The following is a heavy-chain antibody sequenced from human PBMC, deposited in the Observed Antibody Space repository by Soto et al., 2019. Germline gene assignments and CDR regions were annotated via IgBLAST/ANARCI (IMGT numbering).Heavy chain of an antibody. CDR1: GGSISSYY. CDR2: IYYSRST. Sequence: PSETLSLTCTVSGGSISSYYWSWIRQPPGKGLEWIGYIYYSRSTNYNPSLKSRVTISVDTSKNQFSLKLSSVTAADTAVYYCARSDSPTVFDYWGQGTLVTVSS. J-gene: IGHJ4*02. CDR3: ARSDSPTVFDY. V-gene: IGHV4-59*01. D-gene: IGHD2-15*01.